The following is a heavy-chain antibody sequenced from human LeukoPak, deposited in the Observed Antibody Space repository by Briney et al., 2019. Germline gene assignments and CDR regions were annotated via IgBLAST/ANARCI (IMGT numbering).Heavy chain of an antibody. CDR3: ARERSGSYLDIDY. J-gene: IGHJ4*02. CDR2: INPNSGGT. V-gene: IGHV1-2*06. D-gene: IGHD1-26*01. CDR1: GYTFTGYY. Sequence: ASVKVSCKASGYTFTGYYIHWVRQAPGQGLEWMGRINPNSGGTNYAQKFQGRVTMTRDTSISTAYMDLSRLKSDDTAVCYCARERSGSYLDIDYWGQGTLVTVSS.